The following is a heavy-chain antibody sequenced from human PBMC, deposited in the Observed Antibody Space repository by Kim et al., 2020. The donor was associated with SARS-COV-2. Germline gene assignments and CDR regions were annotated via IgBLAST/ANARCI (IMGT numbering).Heavy chain of an antibody. CDR3: AKGGASEAWASFDY. CDR2: ISGSGGST. Sequence: GGSLRLSCAASGFTFSSYAMSWVRQAPGKGLEWVSGISGSGGSTHYADSAKGRFTISRDNSKNTLYLQMNRLRAEDTAVYFCAKGGASEAWASFDYWGQGTLVTVAS. J-gene: IGHJ4*02. D-gene: IGHD3-16*01. CDR1: GFTFSSYA. V-gene: IGHV3-23*01.